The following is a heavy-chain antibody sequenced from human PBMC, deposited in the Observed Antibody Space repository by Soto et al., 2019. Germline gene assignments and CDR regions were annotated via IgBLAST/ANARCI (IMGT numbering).Heavy chain of an antibody. Sequence: SETLSLTCTVSGGSISSGDYYWSWIRQPPGKGLEWIGYIYYSGSTYYNPSLKSRVTISVDTSKNQFSLKLSSVTAADTAVYYCARVPLFRGAHWFDPWGQGTLVTVSS. J-gene: IGHJ5*02. D-gene: IGHD3-10*01. CDR1: GGSISSGDYY. V-gene: IGHV4-30-4*01. CDR2: IYYSGST. CDR3: ARVPLFRGAHWFDP.